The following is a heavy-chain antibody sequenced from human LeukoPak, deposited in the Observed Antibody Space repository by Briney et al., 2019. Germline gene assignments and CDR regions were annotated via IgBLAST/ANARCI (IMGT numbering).Heavy chain of an antibody. CDR2: ISGSDGTT. CDR3: AKDLGPFDY. CDR1: GFTFSNYA. Sequence: GGSLRLSCAASGFTFSNYAMSWVRQAPGKGLEWVSGISGSDGTTYYADSVKGRFTISRDNSKNTLYLQMNSLRAEDTAVYYCAKDLGPFDYWGQGTLVTVSS. D-gene: IGHD3-16*01. J-gene: IGHJ4*02. V-gene: IGHV3-23*01.